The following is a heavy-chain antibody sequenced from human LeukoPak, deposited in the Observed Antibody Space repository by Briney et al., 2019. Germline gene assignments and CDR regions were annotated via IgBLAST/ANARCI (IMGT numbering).Heavy chain of an antibody. CDR2: ISSDGSST. D-gene: IGHD6-6*01. CDR3: ARDQRVTGRPDIDY. Sequence: AGGSLRLSCAASGFTFRNHWMHWVRQTPGKGPVWVSRISSDGSSTTYADSVKGRFTISRDNAKNTLYLQMNNLRAEDTAMYYCARDQRVTGRPDIDYWGQGTPVIVSS. V-gene: IGHV3-74*03. J-gene: IGHJ4*02. CDR1: GFTFRNHW.